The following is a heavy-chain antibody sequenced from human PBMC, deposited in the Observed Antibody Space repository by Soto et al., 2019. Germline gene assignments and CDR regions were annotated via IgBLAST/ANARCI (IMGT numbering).Heavy chain of an antibody. V-gene: IGHV4-4*07. CDR1: GGSVSAYS. J-gene: IGHJ3*02. D-gene: IGHD5-12*01. CDR2: IYPSGGT. Sequence: PSETLSLTCSVSGGSVSAYSWTWIRQPAGKRLEWIGRIYPSGGTNNNPSLKSRVAMSVDTSKNQFSLRLTSMTVADTAVYYCARDLGYSGYVYGVFDIWGQGTMVTVSS. CDR3: ARDLGYSGYVYGVFDI.